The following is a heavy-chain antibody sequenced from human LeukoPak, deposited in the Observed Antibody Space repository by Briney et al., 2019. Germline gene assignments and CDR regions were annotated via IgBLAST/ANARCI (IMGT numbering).Heavy chain of an antibody. CDR1: GFTFSSYG. Sequence: GGSLRLSCAASGFTFSSYGMNWVRQAPGKGLEWVSSISSSSSYIYYADSVKGRFTISRDNAKNSLYLQMNSLRAEDTAVYYCARFLWTPYGMDVWGKGTPVTVSS. V-gene: IGHV3-21*01. CDR3: ARFLWTPYGMDV. CDR2: ISSSSSYI. D-gene: IGHD3-10*01. J-gene: IGHJ6*04.